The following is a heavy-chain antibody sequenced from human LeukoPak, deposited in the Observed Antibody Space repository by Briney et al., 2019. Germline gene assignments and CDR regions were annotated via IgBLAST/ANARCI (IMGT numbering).Heavy chain of an antibody. CDR3: ARHVEGDGSYYFDY. CDR2: INPGDSDT. D-gene: IGHD5-24*01. Sequence: GESLKISCKGSGYSFTSYWIGWGGQMPGKGLEWMGIINPGDSDTRYSPSFQGQDTISADKSISTAYLQWSSLKASDTAMYYCARHVEGDGSYYFDYWGQGTLVTVSS. CDR1: GYSFTSYW. J-gene: IGHJ4*02. V-gene: IGHV5-51*01.